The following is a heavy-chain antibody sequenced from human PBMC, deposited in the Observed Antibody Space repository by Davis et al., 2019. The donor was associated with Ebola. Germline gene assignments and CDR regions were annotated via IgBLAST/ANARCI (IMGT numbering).Heavy chain of an antibody. D-gene: IGHD3-10*01. V-gene: IGHV3-33*01. CDR1: GFTFSSYG. Sequence: GESLKISCAASGFTFSSYGMHWVRQAPGKGLEWVAVIWYDGSNKYYADSVKGRFTISRDNSKNTLYLQMNSLRAEDTAVYYCARSFYGSGSFDYWGQGTLVTVSS. CDR3: ARSFYGSGSFDY. CDR2: IWYDGSNK. J-gene: IGHJ4*02.